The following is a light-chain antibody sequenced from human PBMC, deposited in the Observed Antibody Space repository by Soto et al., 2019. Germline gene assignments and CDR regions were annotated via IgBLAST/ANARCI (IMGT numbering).Light chain of an antibody. V-gene: IGKV3-11*01. CDR2: DAS. CDR1: QSVSSY. J-gene: IGKJ3*01. CDR3: QPRSNWLFT. Sequence: EIVLTQSPATLSLPPGERATLSCRASQSVSSYLAWYQQKPGQAPRLLIYDASNRATGIPARFSGSGSGTDFTLTISSLEPEDFAVYYCQPRSNWLFTFGPGTKVDIK.